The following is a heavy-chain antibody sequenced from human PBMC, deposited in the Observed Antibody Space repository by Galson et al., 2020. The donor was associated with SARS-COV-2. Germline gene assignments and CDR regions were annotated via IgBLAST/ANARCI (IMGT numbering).Heavy chain of an antibody. Sequence: SETLSLTCAVYGGSFSDFYWSWVRQTPGKGLEWIGEINESGSTNYNPILSGRVTISVDMSKNHFSLRLSSVTAADTTVYYCARQSGRKIPSLGYYYYYHGMDVWGQGTTVTVSS. CDR2: INESGST. J-gene: IGHJ6*02. CDR3: ARQSGRKIPSLGYYYYYHGMDV. D-gene: IGHD6-6*01. CDR1: GGSFSDFY. V-gene: IGHV4-34*01.